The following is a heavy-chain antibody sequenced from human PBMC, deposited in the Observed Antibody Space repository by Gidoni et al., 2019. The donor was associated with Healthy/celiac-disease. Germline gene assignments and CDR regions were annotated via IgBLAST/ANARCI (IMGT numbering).Heavy chain of an antibody. V-gene: IGHV3-30*18. D-gene: IGHD6-19*01. CDR2: ISYDGSNK. Sequence: QVQLVESGGGVVQPGRSLRLSCAASGFTFSSYGMHWVRQAPGKGLEWVAVISYDGSNKYYADSVKGRFTISRDNSKNTLYLQMNSLRAEDTAVYYCAKDLSEYSSGCPQIFYYYYGMDVWGQGTTVTVSS. J-gene: IGHJ6*02. CDR1: GFTFSSYG. CDR3: AKDLSEYSSGCPQIFYYYYGMDV.